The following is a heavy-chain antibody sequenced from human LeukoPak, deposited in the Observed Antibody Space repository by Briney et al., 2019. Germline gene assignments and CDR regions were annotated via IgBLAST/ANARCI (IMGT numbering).Heavy chain of an antibody. Sequence: ASVSVSYKASGYTFTSYYMQWVRQAPGQGLEWMGIISPSGTTTSYAQRFQGRVTMTRDTSTSTLYMELSSLRSEDTAVYYCARGRYCSSTNSCYFDYWGQGTLVTVSS. CDR1: GYTFTSYY. D-gene: IGHD2-2*01. CDR3: ARGRYCSSTNSCYFDY. V-gene: IGHV1-46*01. J-gene: IGHJ4*02. CDR2: ISPSGTTT.